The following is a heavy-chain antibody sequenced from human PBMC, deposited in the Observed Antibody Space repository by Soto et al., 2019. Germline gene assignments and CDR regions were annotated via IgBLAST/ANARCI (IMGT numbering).Heavy chain of an antibody. V-gene: IGHV3-30*18. D-gene: IGHD2-2*01. J-gene: IGHJ4*02. CDR1: GFTFSNYA. CDR2: ISYDGDNE. Sequence: QVQLVESGGGVVQPGRSLRLSCAASGFTFSNYAMHWVRQAPGKGLEWLAIISYDGDNEYYADSVRGRFTISRDNSKKPVEPETEHLEHEGTGVHLCAEDWGPVYCNSPGCSAKHFDYWGQGTLVTVSS. CDR3: AEDWGPVYCNSPGCSAKHFDY.